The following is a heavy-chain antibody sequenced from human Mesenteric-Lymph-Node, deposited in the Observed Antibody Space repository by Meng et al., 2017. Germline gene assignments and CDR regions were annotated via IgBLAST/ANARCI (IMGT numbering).Heavy chain of an antibody. CDR2: IYYSGRT. Sequence: SETLSLTCTVSGGSMSSGGYYWNWIRQHPGKGLEWIANIYYSGRTHYSPSLKSRITISLDTSKNQFSLNLSSVTAADTAMYYCARGKGISASFYYYGMDVWGLAITVTVSS. J-gene: IGHJ6*02. CDR3: ARGKGISASFYYYGMDV. D-gene: IGHD6-13*01. CDR1: GGSMSSGGYY. V-gene: IGHV4-31*03.